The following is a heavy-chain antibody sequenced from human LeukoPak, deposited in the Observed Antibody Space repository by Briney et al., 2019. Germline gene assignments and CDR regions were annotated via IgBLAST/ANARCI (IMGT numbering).Heavy chain of an antibody. D-gene: IGHD1-26*01. J-gene: IGHJ4*02. V-gene: IGHV3-23*01. Sequence: GGSLRLSCVASGFTFSHSPMHWVRQAPGKGLEWVSAISGSGGSTYYADSVKGRFTISRDNSKNTLYLQMNSLRAEDTAVYYCAQAGGSYPLYFDYWGQGTLVTVSS. CDR3: AQAGGSYPLYFDY. CDR1: GFTFSHSP. CDR2: ISGSGGST.